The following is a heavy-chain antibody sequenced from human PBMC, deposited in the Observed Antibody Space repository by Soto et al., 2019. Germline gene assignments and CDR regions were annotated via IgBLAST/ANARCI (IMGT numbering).Heavy chain of an antibody. V-gene: IGHV1-3*01. J-gene: IGHJ3*02. CDR2: INAGNGNT. D-gene: IGHD2-8*01. CDR3: ARVGCTNGVCYIQIGAFDI. Sequence: ASVKVSCKASGYTFTSYDINWVRQAPGQRLEWMGWINAGNGNTKYSQKFQGRDTITRDTSASTAYMELSSLRSEDTAVYYCARVGCTNGVCYIQIGAFDIWGQGTMVTVSS. CDR1: GYTFTSYD.